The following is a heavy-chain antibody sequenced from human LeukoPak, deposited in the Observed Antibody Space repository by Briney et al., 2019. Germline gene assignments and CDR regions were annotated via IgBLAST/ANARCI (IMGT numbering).Heavy chain of an antibody. D-gene: IGHD2/OR15-2a*01. V-gene: IGHV1-2*02. J-gene: IGHJ4*02. CDR3: AREGNGLLSKDFDY. Sequence: ASVKVCCKSSGFTFTEYYIHWVRQAPGQGLEWMGYIGPHSSATSSPQEFQGRVTMTRDTSMSTAYMELTRLTSDDTAVYYCAREGNGLLSKDFDYWGQGTLVTVSS. CDR1: GFTFTEYY. CDR2: IGPHSSAT.